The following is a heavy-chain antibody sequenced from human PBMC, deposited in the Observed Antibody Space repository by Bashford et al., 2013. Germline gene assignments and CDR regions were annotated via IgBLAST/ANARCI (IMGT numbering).Heavy chain of an antibody. Sequence: SETLSLTCTVSGGSISSGGYYWNWIRQHPGKGLEWIGYIYYSGTTYYNPSLKSRLTLSVDTSQNQFSLKLTSVTAADTAVYYCATVCYGQKDYWGQGTLVTVSS. J-gene: IGHJ4*02. CDR1: GGSISSGGYY. V-gene: IGHV4-31*03. CDR2: IYYSGTT. D-gene: IGHD3-16*01. CDR3: ATVCYGQKDY.